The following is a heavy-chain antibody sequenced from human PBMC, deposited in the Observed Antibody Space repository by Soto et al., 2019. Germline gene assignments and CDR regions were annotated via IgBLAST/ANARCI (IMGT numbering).Heavy chain of an antibody. D-gene: IGHD3-10*01. CDR1: GGSFSGYY. J-gene: IGHJ4*02. Sequence: SETLSLTCAVYGGSFSGYYWSWIRQPPGKGLEWIGEINHSGSTNYNPSLKSRVTISVDTSKNQFSLKLSSVTAADTAVYYCARGRGVRGVLGYWGQGTLVTVSS. CDR2: INHSGST. V-gene: IGHV4-34*01. CDR3: ARGRGVRGVLGY.